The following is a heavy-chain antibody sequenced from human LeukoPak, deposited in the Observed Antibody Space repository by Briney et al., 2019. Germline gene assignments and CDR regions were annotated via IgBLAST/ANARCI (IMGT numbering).Heavy chain of an antibody. V-gene: IGHV1-46*01. CDR2: INPSGGST. J-gene: IGHJ4*02. Sequence: ASVKVSCKASGYTFTDYYMHWVRQAPGQGPEWMGIINPSGGSTSYAQKFQGRVTMTRDTSTNTVYMELSSLRSEDTAVYYCARDFCGGDCYSPDYWGQGTLVTVSS. CDR3: ARDFCGGDCYSPDY. D-gene: IGHD2-21*02. CDR1: GYTFTDYY.